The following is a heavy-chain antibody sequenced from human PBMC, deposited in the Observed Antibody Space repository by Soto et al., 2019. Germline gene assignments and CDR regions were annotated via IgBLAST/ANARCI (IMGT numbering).Heavy chain of an antibody. CDR2: XXPNSGGT. D-gene: IGHD3-9*01. CDR1: GYTFSGYY. Sequence: KVSXXASGYTFSGYYMHWVRQXXGQXXXWMGWXXPNSGGTNYAQKFQGWVTMTRDTSISTAYMELSRLRSDDTAVYYCARGRYFDWCMDVWGQGTTVTVSS. J-gene: IGHJ6*02. V-gene: IGHV1-2*04. CDR3: ARGRYFDWCMDV.